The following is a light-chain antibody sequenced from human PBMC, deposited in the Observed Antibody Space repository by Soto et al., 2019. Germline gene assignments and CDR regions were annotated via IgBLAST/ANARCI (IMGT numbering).Light chain of an antibody. CDR3: QQRSNWPS. Sequence: EIVLTQSPATLSLSPGERATLSCRASQSVGSYLAWYQQKPGQAPRLLIYDASNRATGIPARFSGSGSGADFTLTFSSLEPEDFAVYYCQQRSNWPSFGQGTKVDIK. J-gene: IGKJ1*01. CDR2: DAS. V-gene: IGKV3-11*01. CDR1: QSVGSY.